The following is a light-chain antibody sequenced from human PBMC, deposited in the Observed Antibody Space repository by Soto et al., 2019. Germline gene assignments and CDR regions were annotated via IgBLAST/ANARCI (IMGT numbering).Light chain of an antibody. Sequence: SLSASVGDRVTITCRASQDIKNDLGWYQQKPGKAPRLLIHATSNLQSGVPSRFSGSGSGTDFTLTISSLQPEDFATYYCLQDYNYPPTFGQGTKLEIK. CDR2: ATS. V-gene: IGKV1-6*01. J-gene: IGKJ2*01. CDR1: QDIKND. CDR3: LQDYNYPPT.